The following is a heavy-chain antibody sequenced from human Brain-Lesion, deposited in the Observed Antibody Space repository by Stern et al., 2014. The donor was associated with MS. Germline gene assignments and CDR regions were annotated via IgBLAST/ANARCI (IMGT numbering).Heavy chain of an antibody. CDR3: ARHDSVPRPSQLYSARDRGPGYFDY. V-gene: IGHV4-39*01. J-gene: IGHJ4*02. D-gene: IGHD1-26*01. CDR1: GGSISSSTYY. Sequence: VQLVESGPGLVKPSETLSLTCTVSGGSISSSTYYWAWIRQPPGKGLEWIGNIYYSGFTYYNPSLKSRVTISVDISKTHFSLKLSSVTAADTAIYYCARHDSVPRPSQLYSARDRGPGYFDYWGQGTLVTVSS. CDR2: IYYSGFT.